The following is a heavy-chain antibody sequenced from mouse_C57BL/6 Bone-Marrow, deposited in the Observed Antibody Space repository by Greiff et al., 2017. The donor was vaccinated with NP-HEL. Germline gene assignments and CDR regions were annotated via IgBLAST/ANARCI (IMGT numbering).Heavy chain of an antibody. Sequence: EVKLMESEGGLVQPGSSMKLSCTASGFTFSDYYMAWVRQVPEKGLEWVANINYDGSSTYYLDSLKSRFIISRDNAKNILYLQMSSLKSEDTATYYCAREGHWYFDVWGTGTTVTVSS. CDR3: AREGHWYFDV. V-gene: IGHV5-16*01. CDR2: INYDGSST. J-gene: IGHJ1*03. CDR1: GFTFSDYY.